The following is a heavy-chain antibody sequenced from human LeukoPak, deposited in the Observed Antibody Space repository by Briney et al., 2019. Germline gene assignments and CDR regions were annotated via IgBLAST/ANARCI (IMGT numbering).Heavy chain of an antibody. Sequence: PGGSLRLSCAASGFTFSSYSMNGVRQAPGKGLEWVSSISGSSSFIYYADSVKGRFTISRDNAKNSLYLQMNSLRAEDTAVYYCARVRTTSLDYWGQGTLVTVSS. CDR2: ISGSSSFI. CDR3: ARVRTTSLDY. V-gene: IGHV3-21*01. CDR1: GFTFSSYS. D-gene: IGHD2-2*01. J-gene: IGHJ4*02.